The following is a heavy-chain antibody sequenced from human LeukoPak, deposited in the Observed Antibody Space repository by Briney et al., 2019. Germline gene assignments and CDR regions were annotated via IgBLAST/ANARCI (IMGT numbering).Heavy chain of an antibody. D-gene: IGHD2-2*01. CDR3: AREHCSSTSCYYMDV. CDR2: ISSSSSTI. V-gene: IGHV3-48*01. Sequence: GGSLRLSCAASGFTFSSYGMNWVRQAPGKGLEWVSYISSSSSTIYYADSVKGRFTISRDNAKNSLYLQMNSLRAEDTAVYYCAREHCSSTSCYYMDVWGKGTTVTVSS. J-gene: IGHJ6*03. CDR1: GFTFSSYG.